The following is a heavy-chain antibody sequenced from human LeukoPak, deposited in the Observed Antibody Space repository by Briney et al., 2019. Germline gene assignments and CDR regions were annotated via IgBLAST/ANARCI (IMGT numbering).Heavy chain of an antibody. CDR3: ARVDTVMAYYFDL. D-gene: IGHD5-18*01. V-gene: IGHV3-53*01. Sequence: GGSLRLSCAASGFTVSSNYMSWVRQAPGKGLEWVSVIYSGGSTNFADSVRGRFAISRDNSKNRLYLQMNSLRAEDTAVYYCARVDTVMAYYFDLWGQGTLVTVSS. CDR2: IYSGGST. CDR1: GFTVSSNY. J-gene: IGHJ4*02.